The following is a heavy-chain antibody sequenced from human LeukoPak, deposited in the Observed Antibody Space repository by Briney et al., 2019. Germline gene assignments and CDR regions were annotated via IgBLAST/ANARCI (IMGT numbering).Heavy chain of an antibody. D-gene: IGHD6-13*01. CDR2: ISGSGGST. V-gene: IGHV3-23*01. CDR1: GFTFTSSG. Sequence: GGTLRLSCSASGFTFTSSGMSWVRQAPGKGLEWVSAISGSGGSTYYADSVRGRLTISRDNSKNTLYLQMNSLRAEDTAVYYCAKQSYSNSWNNFDYWGQGTLVTASS. J-gene: IGHJ4*02. CDR3: AKQSYSNSWNNFDY.